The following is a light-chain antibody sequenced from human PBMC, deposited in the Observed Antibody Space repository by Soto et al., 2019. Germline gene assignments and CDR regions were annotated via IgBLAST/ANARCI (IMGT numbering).Light chain of an antibody. J-gene: IGKJ2*01. CDR2: AAS. CDR3: QQLNSYPPMYT. V-gene: IGKV1-9*01. Sequence: IQLTQSPSSLSASVGDRVTITCRASQGISSYLAWYQQKPGKAPKLLIYAASTLQSGVPSRFSGSGSGSDSTLTISSLQPEDFATYYCQQLNSYPPMYTFGQGTKLEIK. CDR1: QGISSY.